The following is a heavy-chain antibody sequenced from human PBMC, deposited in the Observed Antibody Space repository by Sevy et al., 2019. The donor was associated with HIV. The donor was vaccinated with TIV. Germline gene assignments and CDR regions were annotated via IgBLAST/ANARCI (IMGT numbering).Heavy chain of an antibody. CDR2: IIPIFGTA. CDR3: ARGASYGDYVDYYYGMDV. D-gene: IGHD4-17*01. J-gene: IGHJ6*02. V-gene: IGHV1-69*13. Sequence: ASVKVSCKASGGTFSSYAISWVRQAPGQGLEWMGGIIPIFGTANYAQKFQGRVTITADEYTSTAYMELSSLRSEDTAVYYCARGASYGDYVDYYYGMDVWGQGTTVTVSS. CDR1: GGTFSSYA.